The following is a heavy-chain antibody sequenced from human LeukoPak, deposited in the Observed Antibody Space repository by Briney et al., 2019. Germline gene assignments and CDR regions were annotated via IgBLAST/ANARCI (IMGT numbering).Heavy chain of an antibody. CDR3: ARDGMVGATTLSY. CDR1: GFTFSSYS. CDR2: IYHSGST. J-gene: IGHJ4*02. D-gene: IGHD1-26*01. V-gene: IGHV4-38-2*02. Sequence: GSLRLSCAASGFTFSSYSMNWVRQAPGKGLEWIGSIYHSGSTYYNPSLKSRVTISVDTSKNQFSLKLSSVTAADTAVYYCARDGMVGATTLSYWGQGTLVTVSS.